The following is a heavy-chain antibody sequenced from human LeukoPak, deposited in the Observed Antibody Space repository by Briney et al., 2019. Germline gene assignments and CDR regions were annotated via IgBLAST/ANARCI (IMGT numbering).Heavy chain of an antibody. V-gene: IGHV1-8*01. Sequence: ASVKVSCKASGYIFSSYDINWVRQATGQGLEWMGWMNPNSGNTGYAQKFQGRVTMTRNTSISTVYMELSRLRSDDMAVYYCARGCSSTNCPGAFDIWGQGTLVTVSS. D-gene: IGHD2-2*01. J-gene: IGHJ3*02. CDR3: ARGCSSTNCPGAFDI. CDR2: MNPNSGNT. CDR1: GYIFSSYD.